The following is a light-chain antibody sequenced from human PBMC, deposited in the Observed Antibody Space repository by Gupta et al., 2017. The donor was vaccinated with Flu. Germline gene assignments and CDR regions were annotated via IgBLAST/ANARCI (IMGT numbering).Light chain of an antibody. J-gene: IGKJ1*01. CDR2: AAF. CDR3: QHSSST. CDR1: QNIGTF. Sequence: ASVGERVTISCRASQNIGTFLNWYHQRPGKVPKLLIYAAFNLQSGVPSRCRGSGSGTDFTLTISSLQPDDFATYYCQHSSSTFGQGTKVEIK. V-gene: IGKV1-39*01.